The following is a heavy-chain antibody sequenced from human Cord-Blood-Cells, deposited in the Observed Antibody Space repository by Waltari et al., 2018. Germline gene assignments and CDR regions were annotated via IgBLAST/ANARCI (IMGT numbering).Heavy chain of an antibody. CDR1: GGSFSGYY. CDR2: INHNGST. J-gene: IGHJ4*02. D-gene: IGHD2-15*01. V-gene: IGHV4-34*01. CDR3: ARGIYCSGGSCYFDY. Sequence: QVQLQQWGAGLLKPSETLSLTCAVYGGSFSGYYWSWIRQPPGKGLEWIGEINHNGSTNYNPSLKSRVTISVDTSKNQFSLKLSSVTAADTAVYYCARGIYCSGGSCYFDYWGQGTLVTVSS.